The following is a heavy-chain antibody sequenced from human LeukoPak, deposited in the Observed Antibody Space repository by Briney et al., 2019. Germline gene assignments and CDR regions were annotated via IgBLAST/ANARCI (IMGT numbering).Heavy chain of an antibody. CDR2: IYPGDSGT. Sequence: GESLKISCKGSGYSFTSYWIGWVRQMPGKGLEWMGIIYPGDSGTRYSPSFQGQVTISADKSITTAYLQWSSLKASDTAMYYCARHQGLPYYYYYYMDVWGKGTTVTVSS. V-gene: IGHV5-51*01. J-gene: IGHJ6*03. CDR1: GYSFTSYW. CDR3: ARHQGLPYYYYYYMDV.